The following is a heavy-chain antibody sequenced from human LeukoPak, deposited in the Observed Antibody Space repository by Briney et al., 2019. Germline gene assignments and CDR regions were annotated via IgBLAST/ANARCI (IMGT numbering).Heavy chain of an antibody. CDR1: GGSPSNYY. CDR2: IYHSGTA. D-gene: IGHD6-19*01. Sequence: SETLSLTCTVSGGSPSNYYWSWIRQPPGKGLEWIGYIYHSGTANNNPSLKSRVTISVDTSKNQFSLKLYSVTAADPAMYYCASASGVAVIGPGNDAFEIWGPGTMVTVSS. CDR3: ASASGVAVIGPGNDAFEI. V-gene: IGHV4-59*08. J-gene: IGHJ3*02.